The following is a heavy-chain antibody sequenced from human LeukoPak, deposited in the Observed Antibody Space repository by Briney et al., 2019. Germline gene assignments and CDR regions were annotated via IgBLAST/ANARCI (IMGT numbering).Heavy chain of an antibody. V-gene: IGHV1-2*02. D-gene: IGHD2-15*01. J-gene: IGHJ6*03. CDR2: INPNSGGT. Sequence: ASVKVSCKASGYTFTGYYMHWVRQAPGQGLGWMGWINPNSGGTKYAQKFQGRVTMTRDTSISTAYMELSRLRSDDTAVYYCARDRGVDYCSGGSCSHYYYYMDVWGKGTTVTISS. CDR1: GYTFTGYY. CDR3: ARDRGVDYCSGGSCSHYYYYMDV.